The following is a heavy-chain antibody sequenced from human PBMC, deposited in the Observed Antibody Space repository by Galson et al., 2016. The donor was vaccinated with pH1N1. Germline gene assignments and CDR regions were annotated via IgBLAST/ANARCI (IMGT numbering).Heavy chain of an antibody. CDR3: ARRYKYFDTSGFQN. CDR1: GGAFSAYA. Sequence: SVKVSCKASGGAFSAYAISWVRQAPGQGLEWIGGIIPIFGTPYYAPKFHGRVTITADESTSTHYMEQSSVRSEDTAIYYFARRYKYFDTSGFQNWGQGTLVTVSS. J-gene: IGHJ4*02. CDR2: IIPIFGTP. D-gene: IGHD3-22*01. V-gene: IGHV1-69*13.